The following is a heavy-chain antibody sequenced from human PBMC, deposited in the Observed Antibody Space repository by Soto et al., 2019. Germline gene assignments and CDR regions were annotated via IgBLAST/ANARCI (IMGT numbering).Heavy chain of an antibody. D-gene: IGHD6-13*01. CDR2: IYYTGST. Sequence: SETLSLTCSVSGGSLTSYEYYWSWIRQPPGEGLGWIGHIYYTGSTSYNPSLQSRGTISLDTSKNQFSLKLNYVSASHSAVYYWARERSNSPVFCESWGQGPLVNLSS. J-gene: IGHJ4*03. CDR1: GGSLTSYEYY. V-gene: IGHV4-30-4*01. CDR3: ARERSNSPVFCES.